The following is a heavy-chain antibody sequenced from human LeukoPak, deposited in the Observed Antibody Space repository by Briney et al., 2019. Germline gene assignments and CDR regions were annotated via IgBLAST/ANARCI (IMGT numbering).Heavy chain of an antibody. Sequence: GGSLRLSCAVSGFTFDDYAMHWVRQAPGKGLDWVSGISWNSGSIGYADSVKGRFTISRDNAKNSLYLQMNSLRAEDTALYYCAKDWGFDGFYYMDVWGKGTTVTVSS. CDR2: ISWNSGSI. CDR3: AKDWGFDGFYYMDV. V-gene: IGHV3-9*01. CDR1: GFTFDDYA. J-gene: IGHJ6*03. D-gene: IGHD3-16*01.